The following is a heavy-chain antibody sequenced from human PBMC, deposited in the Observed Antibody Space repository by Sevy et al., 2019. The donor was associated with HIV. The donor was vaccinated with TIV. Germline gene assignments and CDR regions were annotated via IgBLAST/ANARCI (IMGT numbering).Heavy chain of an antibody. D-gene: IGHD3-3*01. Sequence: GGSLRLSCAASGFTFSSYWMSWVRQAPGKGLEWVANIKQDGSEKYYVDSVKGRFTISRDNAKNSLYLQMNGLRAEDTAMYYCARVRRRITIFGVEYFDYWGQGTLVTVSS. CDR2: IKQDGSEK. J-gene: IGHJ4*02. V-gene: IGHV3-7*01. CDR3: ARVRRRITIFGVEYFDY. CDR1: GFTFSSYW.